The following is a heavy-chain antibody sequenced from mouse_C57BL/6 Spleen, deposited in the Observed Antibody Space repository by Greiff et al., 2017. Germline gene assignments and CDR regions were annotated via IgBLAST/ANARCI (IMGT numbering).Heavy chain of an antibody. V-gene: IGHV1-52*01. CDR2: IDPSDSDT. D-gene: IGHD1-1*01. CDR1: GYTFTSYW. Sequence: QVQLQQPGAELVRPGSSVKLSCKASGYTFTSYWMHWVKQRPIQGLEWIGNIDPSDSDTHYNQKFKDKATLTVDKSSSTAYMQLSSLTSEDSAVYYCARFSNWYFDVWGTGTTVTVSS. J-gene: IGHJ1*03. CDR3: ARFSNWYFDV.